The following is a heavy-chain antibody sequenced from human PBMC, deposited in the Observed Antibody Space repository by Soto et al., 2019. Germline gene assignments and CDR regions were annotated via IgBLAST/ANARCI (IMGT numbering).Heavy chain of an antibody. V-gene: IGHV4-59*01. CDR2: FSYSGSS. D-gene: IGHD3-9*01. CDR3: ARWDYDILTGYYNDPPYFDY. J-gene: IGHJ4*02. CDR1: GGSTSSYY. Sequence: SETISLTCTVSGGSTSSYYWRWNRKPPEKDLEYIGFFSYSGSSNYNPSLKSRVTISVDTSKNQFSLKLSSVTAADTAVYYCARWDYDILTGYYNDPPYFDYWGQGTLVTVS.